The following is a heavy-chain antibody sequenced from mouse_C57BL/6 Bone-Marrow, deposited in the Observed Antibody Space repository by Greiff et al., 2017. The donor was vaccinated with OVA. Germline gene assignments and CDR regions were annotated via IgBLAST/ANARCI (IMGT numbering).Heavy chain of an antibody. V-gene: IGHV1-26*01. CDR2: INPNNGGT. CDR3: ARSTYYYGSSHWYFDV. D-gene: IGHD1-1*01. Sequence: EVQLQQSGPELVKPGASVKISCKASGYTFTDYYMNWVKQSHGKSLEWIGDINPNNGGTSYNQKFKGKATLTVDKSSSTAYMELRSLTSEDSAVYYCARSTYYYGSSHWYFDVWGTGTTVTVSS. CDR1: GYTFTDYY. J-gene: IGHJ1*03.